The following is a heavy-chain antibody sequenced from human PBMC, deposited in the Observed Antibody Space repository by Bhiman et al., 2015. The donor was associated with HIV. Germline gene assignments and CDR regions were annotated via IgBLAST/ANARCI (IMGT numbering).Heavy chain of an antibody. J-gene: IGHJ6*02. CDR1: GFTFSSSW. Sequence: EVQLVESGGGVVQPGGSLRLSCAASGFTFSSSWMHWVRQAPGKGLLWISRINGDGRSTNYADSVKGRFTISRDNAKNSLYLQMNSLRAEDTGVYYCAREYAGTGYYGMDLWGQGTTVTVSS. D-gene: IGHD6-13*01. V-gene: IGHV3-74*01. CDR2: INGDGRST. CDR3: AREYAGTGYYGMDL.